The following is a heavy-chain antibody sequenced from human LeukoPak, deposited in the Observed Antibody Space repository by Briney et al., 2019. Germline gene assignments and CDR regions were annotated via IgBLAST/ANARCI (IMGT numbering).Heavy chain of an antibody. V-gene: IGHV3-74*01. CDR2: INGDGSST. CDR3: ARGPGGGSGSYYVGDY. J-gene: IGHJ4*02. CDR1: RFTFSSHW. D-gene: IGHD3-22*01. Sequence: QPGGSLRLSCAASRFTFSSHWMHWVRHAPGKGLVWVSRINGDGSSTSYADSVKGRFTISRDNAKNTMYLQMNSLRAEDTAVYFCARGPGGGSGSYYVGDYWGQGTLVTVSS.